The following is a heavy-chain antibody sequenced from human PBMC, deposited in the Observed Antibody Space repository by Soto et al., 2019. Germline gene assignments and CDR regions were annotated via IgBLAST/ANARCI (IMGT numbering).Heavy chain of an antibody. V-gene: IGHV3-15*01. J-gene: IGHJ5*02. CDR3: MTHAVIYSRDH. D-gene: IGHD1-26*01. CDR2: IKSATDGGTT. Sequence: EVQLVESGGGLAKPGGSLRLSCAASGFTFSNDWMNWVRQAPGKGLEWVARIKSATDGGTTDYAAPVKGRFFISRDDSKSTLFLQMNSLKTEDTAIYYCMTHAVIYSRDHWGQGTLVTVAS. CDR1: GFTFSNDW.